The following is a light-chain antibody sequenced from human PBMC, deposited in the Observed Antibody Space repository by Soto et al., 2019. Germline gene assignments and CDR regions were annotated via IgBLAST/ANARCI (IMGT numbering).Light chain of an antibody. CDR3: YSYAGSHNV. J-gene: IGLJ1*01. CDR1: SSDVGGYSY. Sequence: QSALTQPPSASGSPGQSVTISCTGTSSDVGGYSYVSWYQQHPGRAPRLMIYEVNKRPSGVPDRFSGSKSGDTASLTVSGLQAEDEADYYCYSYAGSHNVFGTGTKVTVL. CDR2: EVN. V-gene: IGLV2-8*01.